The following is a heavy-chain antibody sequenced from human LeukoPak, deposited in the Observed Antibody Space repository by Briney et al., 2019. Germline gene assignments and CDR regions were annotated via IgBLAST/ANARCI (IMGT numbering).Heavy chain of an antibody. J-gene: IGHJ4*02. V-gene: IGHV3-9*01. CDR1: GFTFDDYA. CDR2: ISWNSGSI. CDR3: ARDVDYANPRHDY. D-gene: IGHD4/OR15-4a*01. Sequence: GGSLRLSCAASGFTFDDYAMHWVRQAPGKGLEWVSGISWNSGSIGYADSVKGRFTISRDNAKNSLYLQMNSLRAEDTAVYYCARDVDYANPRHDYWGQGTLVTVSS.